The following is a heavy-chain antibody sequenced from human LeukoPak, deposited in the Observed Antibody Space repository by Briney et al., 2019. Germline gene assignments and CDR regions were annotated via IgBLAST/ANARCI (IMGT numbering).Heavy chain of an antibody. CDR2: INHSGST. V-gene: IGHV4-34*01. J-gene: IGHJ4*02. CDR3: ARGRIAAAGLDY. D-gene: IGHD6-13*01. CDR1: GGSFSGYY. Sequence: PSVTLSLTCAVYGGSFSGYYWSWIRQPPGKGLEWIGEINHSGSTNYNPSLKSRVTISVDTSKNQFSLKLSSVTAADTAVYYCARGRIAAAGLDYWGQGTLVTVSS.